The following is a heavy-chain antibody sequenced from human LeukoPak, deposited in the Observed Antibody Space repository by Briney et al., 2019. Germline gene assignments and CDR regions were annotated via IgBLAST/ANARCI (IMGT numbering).Heavy chain of an antibody. CDR3: ARKYNVRGWYYYYYMDV. CDR2: ISGSVCCT. CDR1: GFTFSSYA. D-gene: IGHD3-10*02. J-gene: IGHJ6*03. Sequence: QPGGSLRLSCAASGFTFSSYAMSWVRQAPGKGLEWVSAISGSVCCTYFAASVKGRFTISRDNSNNTLYLQMNSLRSEDTAVYYCARKYNVRGWYYYYYMDVWGKGTTVTVSS. V-gene: IGHV3-23*01.